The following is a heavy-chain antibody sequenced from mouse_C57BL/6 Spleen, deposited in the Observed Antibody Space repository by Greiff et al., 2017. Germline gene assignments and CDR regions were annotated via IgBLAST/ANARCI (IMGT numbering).Heavy chain of an antibody. CDR2: ISGGGGNT. J-gene: IGHJ1*03. D-gene: IGHD1-1*01. Sequence: DVMLVESGGGLVKPGGSLKLSCAASGFTFSSYTMSWVRQTPEKRLEWVATISGGGGNTYYPDSVKGRFTISRDNAKNTLYLQMSSLRSEDTAFYYCARRPITTVVATGYFDVWGTGTTVTVSS. V-gene: IGHV5-9*01. CDR3: ARRPITTVVATGYFDV. CDR1: GFTFSSYT.